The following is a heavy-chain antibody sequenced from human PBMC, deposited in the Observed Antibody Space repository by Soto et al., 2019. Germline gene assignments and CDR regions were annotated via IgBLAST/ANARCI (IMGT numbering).Heavy chain of an antibody. CDR1: GFTFSSYG. D-gene: IGHD3-10*01. CDR3: ARDRGYYGSGSFSYYYYGMDV. J-gene: IGHJ6*02. V-gene: IGHV3-33*01. Sequence: HPGGSLRLSCAASGFTFSSYGMHWVRQAPGKGLEWVAVIWYDGSNKYYADSVKGRFTISRDNSKNTLYLQMNSLRAEDTAVYYCARDRGYYGSGSFSYYYYGMDVWGQGTTVTVSS. CDR2: IWYDGSNK.